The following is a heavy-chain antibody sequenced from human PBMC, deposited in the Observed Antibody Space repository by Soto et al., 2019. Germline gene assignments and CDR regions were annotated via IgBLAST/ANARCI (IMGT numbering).Heavy chain of an antibody. Sequence: GESLKISCEGSGYSFTRYWIGWVRQIPGKGLEWMGIIYPSDSDAKYSPSFEGQVTISADESISTAYLRWNSLKAPDTAMYYCARRYYDILTGYYYFDYWGQGTLVTVSS. J-gene: IGHJ4*02. CDR2: IYPSDSDA. V-gene: IGHV5-51*01. CDR3: ARRYYDILTGYYYFDY. D-gene: IGHD3-9*01. CDR1: GYSFTRYW.